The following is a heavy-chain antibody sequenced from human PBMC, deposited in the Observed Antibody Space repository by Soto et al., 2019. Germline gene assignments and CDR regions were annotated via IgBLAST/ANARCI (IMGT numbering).Heavy chain of an antibody. V-gene: IGHV4-59*01. Sequence: PSETLSLTCTVSGGSISSYYWSWIRQPPGKGLEWIGYIYYSGSTNYNPSLKSRVTISVDTSKNQFSLKLSSVTAADTAVYYCARDSLVDYFRWYAFDIWGQGTMVTVSS. CDR3: ARDSLVDYFRWYAFDI. D-gene: IGHD2-15*01. CDR2: IYYSGST. J-gene: IGHJ3*02. CDR1: GGSISSYY.